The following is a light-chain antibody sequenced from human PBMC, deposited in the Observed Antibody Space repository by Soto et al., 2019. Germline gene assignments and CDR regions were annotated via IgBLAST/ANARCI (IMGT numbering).Light chain of an antibody. CDR1: SSTVGSYKL. CDR2: EVN. J-gene: IGLJ1*01. V-gene: IGLV2-23*02. Sequence: QSALPQPASVSGSPGQSITISCTGTSSTVGSYKLVSWYQQHPGKAPKLMIFEVNKRPSGVSNRFSGSKAGNTASLTISGLKVEDEAEYYCCSSGGSPTDVFGTGTKVTVL. CDR3: CSSGGSPTDV.